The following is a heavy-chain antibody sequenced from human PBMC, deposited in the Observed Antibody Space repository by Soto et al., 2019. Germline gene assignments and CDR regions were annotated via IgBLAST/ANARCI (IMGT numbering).Heavy chain of an antibody. CDR2: IYWDDDK. D-gene: IGHD3-22*01. Sequence: QITLKESGPTLVKPTQTRTLTCTISGLSLSTSGVGVGWIRHPPGKALQWLALIYWDDDKRYSPSLKSRLTLTKDTSKNQVALTMTNMDPVDTGTYSCAHPSNSGYSHWGRGTLVTVSS. J-gene: IGHJ2*01. V-gene: IGHV2-5*02. CDR3: AHPSNSGYSH. CDR1: GLSLSTSGVG.